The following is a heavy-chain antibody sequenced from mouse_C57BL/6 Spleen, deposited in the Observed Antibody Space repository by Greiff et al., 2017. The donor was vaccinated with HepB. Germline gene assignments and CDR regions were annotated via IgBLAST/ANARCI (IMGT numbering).Heavy chain of an antibody. CDR2: IYPGSGST. D-gene: IGHD6-1*01. V-gene: IGHV1-55*01. Sequence: QVQLQQPGAELVKPGASVKMSCKASGYTFTSYGITWVKQRPGQGLEWIGDIYPGSGSTNYNEKFKSKATLTVDTSSSTAYMQRRSLTAEDAAVYYSERSAVSDYFDYWGQGTTLTVSS. J-gene: IGHJ2*01. CDR1: GYTFTSYG. CDR3: ERSAVSDYFDY.